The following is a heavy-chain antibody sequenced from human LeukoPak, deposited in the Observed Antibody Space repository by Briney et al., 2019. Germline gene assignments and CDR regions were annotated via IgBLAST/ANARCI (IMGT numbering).Heavy chain of an antibody. CDR3: AKALIPRDTAMVKGY. CDR2: IWYDGSSK. V-gene: IGHV3-33*06. J-gene: IGHJ4*02. D-gene: IGHD5-18*01. Sequence: GRSLRVSCAASGFTFSSYGMHWVRQAPGKGLEWVAVIWYDGSSKYYADSVKGRFPISRDNSRNTLYLQMNSLRAEDTAVYYCAKALIPRDTAMVKGYWGQGTLVTVSS. CDR1: GFTFSSYG.